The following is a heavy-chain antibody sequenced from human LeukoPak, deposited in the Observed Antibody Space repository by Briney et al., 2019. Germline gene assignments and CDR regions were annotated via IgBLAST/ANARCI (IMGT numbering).Heavy chain of an antibody. CDR1: GFTFDDYA. D-gene: IGHD4-17*01. CDR3: AKGGYGDYLFAFDI. Sequence: PGGSLRLSCAASGFTFDDYAMHWVRQAPGKGLEWVAVISYDGSNKYYADSVKGRFTISRDNSKNTLYLQMNSLRAEDTAVYYCAKGGYGDYLFAFDIWGQGTMVTVSS. CDR2: ISYDGSNK. J-gene: IGHJ3*02. V-gene: IGHV3-30*18.